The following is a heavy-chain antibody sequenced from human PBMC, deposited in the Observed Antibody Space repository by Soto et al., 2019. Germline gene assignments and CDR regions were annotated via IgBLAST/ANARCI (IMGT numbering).Heavy chain of an antibody. Sequence: SETLSLTCTVSGGSISSGGYYWSWIRQHPGKGLERIGYIYYSGSTYYNPSLKSRVTISVDTSKNQFSLKLSSVTAADTAVYYCASYFRATTNFDYWGQGTLVTVSS. CDR2: IYYSGST. J-gene: IGHJ4*02. CDR1: GGSISSGGYY. V-gene: IGHV4-31*03. CDR3: ASYFRATTNFDY. D-gene: IGHD3-9*01.